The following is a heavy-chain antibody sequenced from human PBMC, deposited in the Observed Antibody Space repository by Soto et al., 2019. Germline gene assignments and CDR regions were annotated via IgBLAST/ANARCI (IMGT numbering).Heavy chain of an antibody. J-gene: IGHJ4*02. CDR1: GFTFSDHY. D-gene: IGHD2-2*01. CDR2: SRTKANSYTT. Sequence: VQLVESGGGLVQPGGSLRLSCVASGFTFSDHYMDWVCQAPGKGLEWVGRSRTKANSYTTEYAASVKGRFSISRDDSKNSVYLRMDSLKSEDAAVYYCARGYPGGVYFDSWGQGTLVTVSS. CDR3: ARGYPGGVYFDS. V-gene: IGHV3-72*01.